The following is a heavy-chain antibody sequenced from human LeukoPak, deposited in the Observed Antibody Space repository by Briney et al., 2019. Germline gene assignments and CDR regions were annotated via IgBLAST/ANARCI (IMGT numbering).Heavy chain of an antibody. J-gene: IGHJ4*02. D-gene: IGHD6-13*01. CDR2: ISSSSSTI. CDR3: ARARRYRSSWYHDY. V-gene: IGHV3-48*02. CDR1: EFTFSSYE. Sequence: PGGSLRLSCAASEFTFSSYEMNWVRQAPGKGLDWVSYISSSSSTIYYADSVKGRFTISRDNANNSLYLQMNSLRDEDTAVYYCARARRYRSSWYHDYWGQGSLVTVSS.